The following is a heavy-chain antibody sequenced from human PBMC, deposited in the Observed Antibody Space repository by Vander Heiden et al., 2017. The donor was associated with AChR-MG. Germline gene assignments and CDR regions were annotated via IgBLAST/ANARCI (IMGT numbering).Heavy chain of an antibody. J-gene: IGHJ5*02. D-gene: IGHD2-21*02. V-gene: IGHV1-69*01. CDR3: ARGVDTLTAYNWFHP. CDR1: GGNFNSNG. CDR2: IIPLFEKP. Sequence: QVQLVQSGAEVKEPGSSVNVSCKVSGGNFNSNGINWVRQVPGQGLEWMGGIIPLFEKPDYARKFHDRVRIIADGSTRTVYMELTGLTSEDTGMYYCARGVDTLTAYNWFHPWGQGTQVTVSS.